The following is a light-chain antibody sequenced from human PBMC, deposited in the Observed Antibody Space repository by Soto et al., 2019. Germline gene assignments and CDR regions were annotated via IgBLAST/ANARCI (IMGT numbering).Light chain of an antibody. V-gene: IGLV1-47*01. Sequence: QSVLTQPPSASGTPGQRVTISCSGSSYNIGSNYVYWYQQLPGTAPKLLIYRNNQRPSGVPDRFSGSKSGTSASLAISGLRSEDEADYYCAAWDDSLSYVVFGGGTKLTVL. CDR3: AAWDDSLSYVV. J-gene: IGLJ2*01. CDR2: RNN. CDR1: SYNIGSNY.